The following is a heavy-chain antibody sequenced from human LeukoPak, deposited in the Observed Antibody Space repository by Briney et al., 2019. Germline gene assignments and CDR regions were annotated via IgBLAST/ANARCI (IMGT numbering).Heavy chain of an antibody. Sequence: GGSLRLSCAASGITLSNYGMSWVRQAPGKGLEWVAGISDSGGSTKYADSVKGRFTIARDNRKNTLYPQMNSLRAEDTAVYFCAKRGVVIRVILVGFHKEAYYFESWGQGALVTVSS. J-gene: IGHJ4*02. V-gene: IGHV3-23*01. CDR3: AKRGVVIRVILVGFHKEAYYFES. D-gene: IGHD3/OR15-3a*01. CDR1: GITLSNYG. CDR2: ISDSGGST.